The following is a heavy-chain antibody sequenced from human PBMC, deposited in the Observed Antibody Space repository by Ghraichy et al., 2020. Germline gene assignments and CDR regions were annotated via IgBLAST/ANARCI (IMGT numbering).Heavy chain of an antibody. V-gene: IGHV1-69*13. Sequence: SVKVSCKAAGGTFSSYAISWVRQAPGRGLEWLGGIIPIFGTTNYAQKFQGRVTITADESTRTAYMELGSLTSEDTAVYYCARGLAYCSGSTCYARGAFDYWGQGTLVTVPS. CDR2: IIPIFGTT. J-gene: IGHJ4*02. CDR1: GGTFSSYA. D-gene: IGHD2-2*01. CDR3: ARGLAYCSGSTCYARGAFDY.